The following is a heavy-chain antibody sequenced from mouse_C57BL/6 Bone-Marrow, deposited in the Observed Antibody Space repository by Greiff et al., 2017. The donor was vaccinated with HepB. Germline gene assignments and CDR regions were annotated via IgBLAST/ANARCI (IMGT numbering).Heavy chain of an antibody. J-gene: IGHJ3*01. CDR3: ARHDSWFAY. CDR1: GFTFSDYY. V-gene: IGHV5-12*01. D-gene: IGHD2-13*01. CDR2: ISNGGGST. Sequence: EVQGVESGGGLVQPGGSLKLSCAASGFTFSDYYMYWVRQTPEKRLEWVAYISNGGGSTYYPDTVKGRFTISRDNAKNTLYLQMSRLKSEDTAMYYCARHDSWFAYWGQGTLVTVSA.